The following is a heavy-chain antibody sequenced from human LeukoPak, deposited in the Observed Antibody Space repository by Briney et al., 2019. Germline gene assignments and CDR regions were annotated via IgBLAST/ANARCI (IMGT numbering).Heavy chain of an antibody. Sequence: SETLSLTCTVSGGSISSSSYYWGWIRQPPGKGLEWIGSIYYSGSTYYNPSLKSRVTISVDTSKNQFSLKLSSVTAADTAVYYCAREDYYDSSGYFDYWGQGTLVTVSS. J-gene: IGHJ4*02. V-gene: IGHV4-39*07. D-gene: IGHD3-22*01. CDR2: IYYSGST. CDR3: AREDYYDSSGYFDY. CDR1: GGSISSSSYY.